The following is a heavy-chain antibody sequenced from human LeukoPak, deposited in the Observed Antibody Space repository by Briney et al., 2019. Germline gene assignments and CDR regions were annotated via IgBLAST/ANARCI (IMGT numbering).Heavy chain of an antibody. D-gene: IGHD3-9*01. CDR3: ARETGRLVSRFRYMDV. CDR2: IIPICGTA. J-gene: IGHJ6*03. CDR1: GGTFSSYA. V-gene: IGHV1-69*05. Sequence: SVKVSCKASGGTFSSYAISWVRQAPGQGLEWMGGIIPICGTANYAQKFQGRVTITTDESTSTAYMELSSLRSEDTAVYYCARETGRLVSRFRYMDVWGKGTTVTVSS.